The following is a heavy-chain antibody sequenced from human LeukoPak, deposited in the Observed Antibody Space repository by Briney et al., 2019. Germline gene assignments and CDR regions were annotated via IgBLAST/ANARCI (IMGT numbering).Heavy chain of an antibody. CDR2: IYYSGST. J-gene: IGHJ5*02. D-gene: IGHD3-22*01. CDR1: GGSISSYY. V-gene: IGHV4-59*01. Sequence: SETLSLTCTVSGGSISSYYWSWIRQPPGKGLEWIGYIYYSGSTNYNPSLKSRVTISVDTSRNQFSLKLSSVTAADTAVYYCARAGRLWFDPWGQGTLVTVSS. CDR3: ARAGRLWFDP.